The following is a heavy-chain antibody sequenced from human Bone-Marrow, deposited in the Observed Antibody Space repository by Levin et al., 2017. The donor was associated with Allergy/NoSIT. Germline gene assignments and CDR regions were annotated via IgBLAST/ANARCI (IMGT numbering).Heavy chain of an antibody. J-gene: IGHJ5*02. D-gene: IGHD1-20*01. CDR1: GASINSTNYY. CDR2: IYYNSYT. V-gene: IGHV4-39*07. CDR3: ARLADNWNVNWFDP. Sequence: SCTVSGASINSTNYYWGWIRQPPGKGLEWIGTIYYNSYTYYNPSLKSRVTISKDTSKNQFSLKPSSGTAADTAVYYCARLADNWNVNWFDPWGQGTLVTVSS.